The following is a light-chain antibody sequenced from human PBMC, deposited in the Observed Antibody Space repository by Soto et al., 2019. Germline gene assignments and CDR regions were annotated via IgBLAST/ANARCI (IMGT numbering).Light chain of an antibody. V-gene: IGLV2-23*02. CDR2: EVS. Sequence: QSILTQSATVSVSPGQSITISCTGTSSDVGSYNLVSWYQQHPGKAPKLMIYEVSKRPSGVSNRFSGSKSGNTASLTISGLQAEDEADYYCCSYAGSSTFVFGTGTKVTVL. CDR3: CSYAGSSTFV. CDR1: SSDVGSYNL. J-gene: IGLJ1*01.